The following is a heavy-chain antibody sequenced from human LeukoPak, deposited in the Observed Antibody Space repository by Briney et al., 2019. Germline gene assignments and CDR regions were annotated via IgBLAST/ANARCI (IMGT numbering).Heavy chain of an antibody. CDR2: IIPILGIA. J-gene: IGHJ6*02. CDR3: ARLVDYSNYVPYGMDV. Sequence: SVKVSCKASGGTFSSYAISWVRQAPGQGLEWMGRIIPILGIANYAQKFQGRVTITADKSTSTAYMELSSLRSEDTAVYYCARLVDYSNYVPYGMDVWGQGTTVTVSS. CDR1: GGTFSSYA. V-gene: IGHV1-69*04. D-gene: IGHD4-11*01.